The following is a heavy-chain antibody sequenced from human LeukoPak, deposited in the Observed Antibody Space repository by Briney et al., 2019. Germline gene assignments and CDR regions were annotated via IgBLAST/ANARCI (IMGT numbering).Heavy chain of an antibody. D-gene: IGHD3-16*01. J-gene: IGHJ5*02. CDR1: GGSISSSSYY. CDR3: ARDIMITFGGVIELDP. Sequence: SETLSLTCTVSGGSISSSSYYWGWIRQPPGKGLGWIGSIYYSGSTYYNPSLKSRVTISVDTSKNQFSLKLSSVTAADTAVYYCARDIMITFGGVIELDPWGQGTLVTVSS. V-gene: IGHV4-39*07. CDR2: IYYSGST.